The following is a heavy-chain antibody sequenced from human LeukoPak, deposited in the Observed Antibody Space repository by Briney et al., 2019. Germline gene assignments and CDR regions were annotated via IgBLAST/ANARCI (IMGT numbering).Heavy chain of an antibody. J-gene: IGHJ5*02. Sequence: SETLSLTCAVYGGSFSGYYWSWIRQPPGKGLEWIGEINHSGSTNHNPSLKSRVTISVDTSKNQFSLRLSSVTAADTAVYYCATLICSGGSCYPGWFDPWGQGTLVTVSS. CDR1: GGSFSGYY. V-gene: IGHV4-34*01. CDR2: INHSGST. D-gene: IGHD2-15*01. CDR3: ATLICSGGSCYPGWFDP.